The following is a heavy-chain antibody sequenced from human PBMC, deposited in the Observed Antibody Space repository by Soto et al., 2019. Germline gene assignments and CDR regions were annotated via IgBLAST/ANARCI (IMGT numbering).Heavy chain of an antibody. CDR1: GGSISSSSFQ. V-gene: IGHV4-39*01. J-gene: IGHJ4*02. D-gene: IGHD4-17*01. Sequence: ETLSLTCTVSGGSISSSSFQWGWIRQPPGKGLECIGSFYYSESTYYNPSLKSRVTISVDTSKKQISLKLRSVTAADTAVYYCVRLGIDYGDDFWGQGSLVTVSS. CDR2: FYYSEST. CDR3: VRLGIDYGDDF.